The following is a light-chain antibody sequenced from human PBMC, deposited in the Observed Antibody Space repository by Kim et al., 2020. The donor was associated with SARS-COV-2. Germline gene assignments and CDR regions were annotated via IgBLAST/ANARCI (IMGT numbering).Light chain of an antibody. J-gene: IGKJ5*01. Sequence: EIEMTQSPATLSVSPGERVTLSCRASQSISSNLAWYQQKPGQAPRLLISGASTRATNIPSRFSGSGSGREFTLTITTLQPEDFAIYYCRQYSDWRPITFGQGTRLEIK. CDR2: GAS. V-gene: IGKV3-15*01. CDR3: RQYSDWRPIT. CDR1: QSISSN.